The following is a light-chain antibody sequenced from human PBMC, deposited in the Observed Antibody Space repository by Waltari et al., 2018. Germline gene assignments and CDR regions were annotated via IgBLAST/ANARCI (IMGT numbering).Light chain of an antibody. CDR1: QSVISSY. V-gene: IGKV3-20*01. J-gene: IGKJ1*01. CDR3: QQYCSSPLT. Sequence: EIVLTQSQGTLSLSREGRDTLACRAIQSVISSYLACYQQKPGQAPMLLIYCASSSATVIPDRFSCSASGTYFTLTISRLEPDDFAVYYFQQYCSSPLTFGQGTKVEIK. CDR2: CAS.